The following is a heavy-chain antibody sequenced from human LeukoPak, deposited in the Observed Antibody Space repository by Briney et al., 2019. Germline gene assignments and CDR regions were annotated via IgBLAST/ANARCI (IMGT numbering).Heavy chain of an antibody. CDR3: ARDWGTLTDGFDI. CDR1: GDNVSSNRVS. V-gene: IGHV6-1*01. Sequence: SQTLSLACDISGDNVSSNRVSWNWVRQSPSRGLEWLGRTYYRSKWYNDYATSVRSRIIINPDTSKNQFSLQLNSVTPEDTAVYYCARDWGTLTDGFDIWGQGTMVIVSS. D-gene: IGHD3-16*01. J-gene: IGHJ3*02. CDR2: TYYRSKWYN.